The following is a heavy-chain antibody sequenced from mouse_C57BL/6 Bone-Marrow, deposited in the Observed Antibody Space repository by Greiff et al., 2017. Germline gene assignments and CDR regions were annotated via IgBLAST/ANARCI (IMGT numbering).Heavy chain of an antibody. V-gene: IGHV14-4*01. CDR3: TTYSIYYDYDAWFAY. D-gene: IGHD2-4*01. CDR2: IDPENGDT. Sequence: VQLQQSGAELVRPGASVKLSCTASGFNIKDDYMHWVKQRPEQGLEWIGWIDPENGDTEYASKFQGKATITAATSSNTAYLQLSSLTSEDTAVYYCTTYSIYYDYDAWFAYWGQGTLVTVSA. CDR1: GFNIKDDY. J-gene: IGHJ3*01.